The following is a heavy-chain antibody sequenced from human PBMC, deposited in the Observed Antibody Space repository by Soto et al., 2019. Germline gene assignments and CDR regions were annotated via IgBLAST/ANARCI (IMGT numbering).Heavy chain of an antibody. D-gene: IGHD6-19*01. CDR3: ASGLRSSGWYDY. Sequence: PSETLSLTCTVSGGSISSNYCSWIRQPPGKGLEWTGYISYTGSTTYNSSLKSRVTISVDTSKNQFSLKLSSVTAADTAVYYCASGLRSSGWYDYWGPGTLVTVSS. CDR2: ISYTGST. J-gene: IGHJ4*02. V-gene: IGHV4-59*08. CDR1: GGSISSNY.